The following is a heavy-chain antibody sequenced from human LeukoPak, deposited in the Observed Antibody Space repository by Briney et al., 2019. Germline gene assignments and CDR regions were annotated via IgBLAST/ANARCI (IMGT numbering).Heavy chain of an antibody. CDR2: INSDGSTT. V-gene: IGHV3-74*01. D-gene: IGHD3-10*01. CDR3: VRDRGGLPVVY. CDR1: GFTFSAYW. Sequence: GGSLILSCAASGFTFSAYWMHWVRQVPGKGLVWVSHINSDGSTTIYADSVKGRFTISRDNARNTLFLQMKSLRVEDTAVYYCVRDRGGLPVVYWGQGSLVTVPS. J-gene: IGHJ4*02.